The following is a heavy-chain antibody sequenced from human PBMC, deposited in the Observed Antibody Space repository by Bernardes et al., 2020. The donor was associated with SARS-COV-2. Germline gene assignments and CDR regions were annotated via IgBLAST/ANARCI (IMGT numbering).Heavy chain of an antibody. CDR1: GFSFTNYG. V-gene: IGHV3-30*18. Sequence: GWSLRLSCAASGFSFTNYGMHWVRQAPGKGLEWVAVISYEGSKKFYADSLKGRFTISRDNSKNTVYLQMNSLRSEDSAVYFCAKRKSLFGLGNFLTGGIDLWGQGILVTVSS. J-gene: IGHJ5*02. CDR3: AKRKSLFGLGNFLTGGIDL. CDR2: ISYEGSKK. D-gene: IGHD7-27*01.